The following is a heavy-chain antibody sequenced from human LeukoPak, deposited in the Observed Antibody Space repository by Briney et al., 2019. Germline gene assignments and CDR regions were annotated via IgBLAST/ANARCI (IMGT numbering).Heavy chain of an antibody. V-gene: IGHV4-59*01. Sequence: SETLSLTCTVSGGSISSYYWSWIRQPPGKGLEWIGYIYYSGSTNYDPSLKSRVTISVDTSKNQFSLKLSSATAADTAVYYCARDSSSGYYSGPMDVWGKGTTVTVSS. D-gene: IGHD3-22*01. CDR1: GGSISSYY. CDR2: IYYSGST. J-gene: IGHJ6*04. CDR3: ARDSSSGYYSGPMDV.